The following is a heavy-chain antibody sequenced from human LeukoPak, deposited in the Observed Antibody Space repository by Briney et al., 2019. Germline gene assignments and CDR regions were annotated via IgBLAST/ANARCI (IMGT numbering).Heavy chain of an antibody. D-gene: IGHD3-10*01. V-gene: IGHV1-18*01. J-gene: IGHJ4*02. CDR3: ARDGGYYYGSGSYDY. Sequence: ASVKVSCKASGGTFSSYAISWVRQAPGQGLEWMGWISAYNGNTNYAQKLQGRVTMTTDTSTSTAYMELRSLRSDDTAVYYCARDGGYYYGSGSYDYWGQGTLVTVSS. CDR1: GGTFSSYA. CDR2: ISAYNGNT.